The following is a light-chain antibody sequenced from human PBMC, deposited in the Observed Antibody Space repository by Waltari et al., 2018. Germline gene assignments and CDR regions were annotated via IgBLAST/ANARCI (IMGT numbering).Light chain of an antibody. V-gene: IGKV4-1*01. CDR2: WAS. Sequence: DIVMTQSPDSLAVSLGERATINCKSSQSVLYSSNNKNYLLWYQQKPGQPPKLLIYWASTRESGVPDRFSGSGSGTDFTLTISSLQAEDVAVYYCQQYYSTPVTFGGGTKVEIK. CDR3: QQYYSTPVT. CDR1: QSVLYSSNNKNY. J-gene: IGKJ4*01.